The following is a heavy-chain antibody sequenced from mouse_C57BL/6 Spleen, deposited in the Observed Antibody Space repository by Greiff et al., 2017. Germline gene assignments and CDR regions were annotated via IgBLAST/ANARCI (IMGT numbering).Heavy chain of an antibody. V-gene: IGHV14-3*01. CDR3: ARSYDSWFAY. D-gene: IGHD2-4*01. Sequence: VQLQQSVAELVRPGASVKLSCTASGFNFKNTYMHWVKQRPEQGLEWIGRIDPANGNTKYAPKFQGKATITADTSSNTAYLQLSSLTSEDTAIYDCARSYDSWFAYWGQGTLVTVSA. CDR1: GFNFKNTY. CDR2: IDPANGNT. J-gene: IGHJ3*01.